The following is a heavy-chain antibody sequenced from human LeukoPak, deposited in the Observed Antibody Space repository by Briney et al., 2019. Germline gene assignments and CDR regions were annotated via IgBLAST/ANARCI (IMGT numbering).Heavy chain of an antibody. V-gene: IGHV3-23*01. CDR3: ASYGSGSYYYGMDV. CDR1: GFTFSSYA. Sequence: GGSLRLSCAASGFTFSSYAMSWVRQAPGKGLEWVSAISGSGGSTYYADSVKGRFTISRDNSKNTLYLQMNSLRAEDPAVYYCASYGSGSYYYGMDVWGQGTTVTVSS. J-gene: IGHJ6*02. CDR2: ISGSGGST. D-gene: IGHD3-10*01.